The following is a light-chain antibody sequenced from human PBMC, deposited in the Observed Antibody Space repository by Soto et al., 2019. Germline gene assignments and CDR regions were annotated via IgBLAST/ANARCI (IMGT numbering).Light chain of an antibody. CDR2: GNS. CDR3: QSYDSSLSAAV. Sequence: QSVLTQPPSVSGAPGQKVTISCTGSSSNIGAGYDVHWYQQLPGTAPKLLIYGNSNRPSGVPDRLSGSKSGTSASLAITGLQVEDEADYYCQSYDSSLSAAVFGGGTKLTV. CDR1: SSNIGAGYD. V-gene: IGLV1-40*01. J-gene: IGLJ2*01.